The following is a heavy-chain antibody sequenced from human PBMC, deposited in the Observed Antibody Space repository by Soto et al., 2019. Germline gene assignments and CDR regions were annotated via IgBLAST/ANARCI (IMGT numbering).Heavy chain of an antibody. J-gene: IGHJ6*02. V-gene: IGHV1-69*01. CDR3: ARGRGYSGDDHYYYFDMDV. D-gene: IGHD5-12*01. Sequence: QVQLVQSGAEVKKPASSVKVSCKASGGTFNNYPITWVRQAPGEGLEWMGGSIPIFGTANYAQNFQGRVTISVDESTSTAYMELSSLRSADTAVYYCARGRGYSGDDHYYYFDMDVWGQGTTVTVSS. CDR1: GGTFNNYP. CDR2: SIPIFGTA.